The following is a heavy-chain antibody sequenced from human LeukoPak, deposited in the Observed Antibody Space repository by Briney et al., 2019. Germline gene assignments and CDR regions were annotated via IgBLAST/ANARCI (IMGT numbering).Heavy chain of an antibody. J-gene: IGHJ5*02. D-gene: IGHD4-23*01. CDR2: INPSGGST. Sequence: ASVKVSCKASGCTFTSHYMHWVRQAPGQGLEWMGIINPSGGSTSYAQKFQGRVTMTRDTSTSTVYMELSNLRSEDTAVYYCASSSGGNSWGAWGQGTLVTVSS. CDR1: GCTFTSHY. CDR3: ASSSGGNSWGA. V-gene: IGHV1-46*01.